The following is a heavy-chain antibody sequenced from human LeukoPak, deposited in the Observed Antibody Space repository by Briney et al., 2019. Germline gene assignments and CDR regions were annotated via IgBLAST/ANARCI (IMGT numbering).Heavy chain of an antibody. V-gene: IGHV4-34*01. J-gene: IGHJ3*02. Sequence: SETLSLTCAVYGGSFSGYYWSWIRQPPGKGLEWIGEINHSGSTNYNPSLKSRVTISVDTSKNQFSLKLSSVTAADTAVYYCGCVDAFDIWGQGTMVTVSS. CDR3: GCVDAFDI. CDR1: GGSFSGYY. CDR2: INHSGST.